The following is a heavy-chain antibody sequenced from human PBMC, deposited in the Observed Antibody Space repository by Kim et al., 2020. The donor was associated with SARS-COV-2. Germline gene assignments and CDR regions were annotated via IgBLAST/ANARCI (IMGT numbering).Heavy chain of an antibody. J-gene: IGHJ5*02. CDR3: ARMVGGGGWFDP. Sequence: YDNPSRKSRVTISLGTSKNQFSLKLISVTAADTAVYYCARMVGGGGWFDPWGQGTLVTVSS. D-gene: IGHD2-21*01. V-gene: IGHV4-30-2*05.